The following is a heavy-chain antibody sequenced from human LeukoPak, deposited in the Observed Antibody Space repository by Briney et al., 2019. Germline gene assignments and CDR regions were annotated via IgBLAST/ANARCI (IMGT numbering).Heavy chain of an antibody. Sequence: ASVKVSCKASGYTFTSYGISWARQAPGQGLEWMGWISAYNGNTNYAQKLQGRVTMTTDTSTSTAYMELRSLRSDDTAVYYCAYSHSSSWYYDWFDPWGQGTLVTVSS. V-gene: IGHV1-18*01. D-gene: IGHD6-13*01. CDR3: AYSHSSSWYYDWFDP. CDR2: ISAYNGNT. J-gene: IGHJ5*02. CDR1: GYTFTSYG.